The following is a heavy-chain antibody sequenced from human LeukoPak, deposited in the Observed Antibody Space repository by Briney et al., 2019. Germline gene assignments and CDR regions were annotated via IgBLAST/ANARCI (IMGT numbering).Heavy chain of an antibody. J-gene: IGHJ6*02. Sequence: SETLSLTCTVSGGSISSGDYYWSWIRQPPGKGLEWFGYIYYSGSTYYNPSLKSRLTISVDTSKNQFSLKLTSVTAADTAVYYCARGSGKTYGMDVWGQGTTVTVSS. CDR1: GGSISSGDYY. V-gene: IGHV4-30-4*01. CDR2: IYYSGST. D-gene: IGHD1-26*01. CDR3: ARGSGKTYGMDV.